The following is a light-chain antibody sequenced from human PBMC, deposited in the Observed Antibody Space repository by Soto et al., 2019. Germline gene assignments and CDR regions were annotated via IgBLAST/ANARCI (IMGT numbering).Light chain of an antibody. Sequence: QSALAQPASVSGSPGQSITISCTGTSSDVGAYNYVSWYQQRPGKAPKVMIYEVSNRPSGVSNRFSGSKSGNTASLTISGLLSENEADYYCSSYTSSTKIVLGNGTKLT. V-gene: IGLV2-14*01. J-gene: IGLJ1*01. CDR3: SSYTSSTKIV. CDR2: EVS. CDR1: SSDVGAYNY.